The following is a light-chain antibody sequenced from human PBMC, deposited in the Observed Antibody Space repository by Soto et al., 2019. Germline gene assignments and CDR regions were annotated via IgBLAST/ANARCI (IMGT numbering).Light chain of an antibody. Sequence: DIQMTQSPSTLSASVEDRVTITCRASQSISSWLAWYQQKPGKAPKLLIYDASSLESGVPSRFSGSGSGTEFTLTISSLQPDDFATYYCQQYNSAWTFGQGTKVDIK. CDR3: QQYNSAWT. CDR2: DAS. V-gene: IGKV1-5*01. CDR1: QSISSW. J-gene: IGKJ1*01.